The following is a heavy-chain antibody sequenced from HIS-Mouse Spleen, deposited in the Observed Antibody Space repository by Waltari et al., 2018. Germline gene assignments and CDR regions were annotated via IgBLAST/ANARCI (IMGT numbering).Heavy chain of an antibody. Sequence: QVQLVQSGAEVKKPGASVKVSCQASGYTFPGYYMPSVRQAPGQGLEWMGWINPTSGGTNYAQKFQGRVTMTRDTSISTAYMELSRLRSDDTAVYYCARGGGSYHPGGYWGQGTLVTVSS. CDR2: INPTSGGT. J-gene: IGHJ4*02. CDR1: GYTFPGYY. V-gene: IGHV1-2*02. D-gene: IGHD1-26*01. CDR3: ARGGGSYHPGGY.